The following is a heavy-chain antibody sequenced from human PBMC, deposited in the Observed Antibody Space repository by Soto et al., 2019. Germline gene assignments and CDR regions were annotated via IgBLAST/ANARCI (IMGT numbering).Heavy chain of an antibody. CDR1: GGSIRSYY. CDR2: IYYSGST. CDR3: ARSRDMITFGGVIAYHFDY. Sequence: SETLSLTCTVSGGSIRSYYWSWIRQPPGKGLEWIGDIYYSGSTNYNPSLKSRVTISVDTSKNQFSLKLSSVTAADTAVYYCARSRDMITFGGVIAYHFDYWGQGTLVTVSS. D-gene: IGHD3-16*02. J-gene: IGHJ4*02. V-gene: IGHV4-59*01.